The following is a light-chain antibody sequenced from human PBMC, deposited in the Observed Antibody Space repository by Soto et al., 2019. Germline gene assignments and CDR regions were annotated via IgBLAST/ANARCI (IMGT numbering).Light chain of an antibody. J-gene: IGKJ4*01. Sequence: ETVMTQSPATLSVSPGERATLSRKASQSVSSDLAWYQQKPGQAPRLLIYGASTRATGVPARFSGGGSGTEFTLTISSLQSEDFAVYYCQQYDNWPYTFGGGTKLEIK. CDR2: GAS. V-gene: IGKV3-15*01. CDR1: QSVSSD. CDR3: QQYDNWPYT.